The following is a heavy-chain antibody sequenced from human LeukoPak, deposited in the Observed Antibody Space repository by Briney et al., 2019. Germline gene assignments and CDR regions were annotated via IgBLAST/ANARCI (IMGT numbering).Heavy chain of an antibody. Sequence: PGGSLRLSCTVSGFTFGDYAINWVRQAPGKGLEWVASIKHDGSEKYYVDSVRGRFTISRDNTKNLLYLQMSSLRAEDTAVYYCATDRGWRTSGYYLYYFEYWGQGTLVTFSS. CDR3: ATDRGWRTSGYYLYYFEY. D-gene: IGHD3-3*01. J-gene: IGHJ4*02. CDR2: IKHDGSEK. CDR1: GFTFGDYA. V-gene: IGHV3-7*01.